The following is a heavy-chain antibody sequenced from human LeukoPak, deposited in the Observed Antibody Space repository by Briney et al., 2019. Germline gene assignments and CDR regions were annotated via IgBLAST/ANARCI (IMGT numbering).Heavy chain of an antibody. Sequence: SETLSLTCAVYGGSFSGYYWSWIRQPAGKGLEWIGRIYTSGSTNYNPSLKSRVTMSVDTSKNQFSLKLSSVTAADTAVYYCARELVGPTDPGAFDHWGQGTLVTVSS. CDR2: IYTSGST. CDR3: ARELVGPTDPGAFDH. J-gene: IGHJ4*02. D-gene: IGHD1-26*01. V-gene: IGHV4-4*07. CDR1: GGSFSGYY.